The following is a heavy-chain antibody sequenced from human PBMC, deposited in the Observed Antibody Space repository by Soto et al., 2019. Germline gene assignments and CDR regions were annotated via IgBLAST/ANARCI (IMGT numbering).Heavy chain of an antibody. CDR2: TYYSGNT. Sequence: QVQLQESGPGLVKPSQTLSLTCTVSGGSISSSGYYWSWIRQHPGKGLEWIGYTYYSGNTYYNPSLKSRVTISVDSSKNQFSLKLSSVTAADTALYSCARESSYTSAGYFELWGRGTLVTVSS. CDR3: ARESSYTSAGYFEL. CDR1: GGSISSSGYY. J-gene: IGHJ2*01. D-gene: IGHD4-4*01. V-gene: IGHV4-31*03.